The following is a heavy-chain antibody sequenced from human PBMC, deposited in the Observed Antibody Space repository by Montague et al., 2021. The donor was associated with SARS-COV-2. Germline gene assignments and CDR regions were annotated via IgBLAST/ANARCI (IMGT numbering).Heavy chain of an antibody. CDR2: VHYNGRT. CDR1: GDSISSSSYN. Sequence: SETLSLTCTVSGDSISSSSYNWGWIRQPPGKGLEWIGSVHYNGRTYYNPSLKSRVTIYLDTSKNQISLRLSSVTAADTAVYYSTRHVHMTWPEPSPGFDYWGQGTLVTVSS. J-gene: IGHJ4*02. V-gene: IGHV4-39*01. CDR3: TRHVHMTWPEPSPGFDY. D-gene: IGHD1-1*01.